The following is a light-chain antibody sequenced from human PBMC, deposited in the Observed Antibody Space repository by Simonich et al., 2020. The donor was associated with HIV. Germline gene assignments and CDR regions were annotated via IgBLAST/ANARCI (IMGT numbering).Light chain of an antibody. CDR2: DAS. CDR3: QQYHHLPLT. J-gene: IGKJ4*01. Sequence: DILMNQSPSSLPSSVGDRVTTTCRASQNLSNSLAWYQQKPGKAPKLLIFDASNLETGVPSRFSGSASGTDFTFTISSLQPEDIATYYCQQYHHLPLTFAGGTKVEIK. CDR1: QNLSNS. V-gene: IGKV1-33*01.